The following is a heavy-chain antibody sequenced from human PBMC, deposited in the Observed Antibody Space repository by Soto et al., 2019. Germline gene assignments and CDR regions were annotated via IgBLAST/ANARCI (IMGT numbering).Heavy chain of an antibody. Sequence: QVQLVQSGAEVKKPGASVKVSCKASGYTFSGSVMHWVRQAPGQRLEWMGWINAGNGNTIYSQKFQGRVTITSDTSARTAYMELRSLRSEDTAVYFCASEIDATTVTSLEYWGQGTLVTVSS. CDR1: GYTFSGSV. CDR3: ASEIDATTVTSLEY. J-gene: IGHJ4*02. CDR2: INAGNGNT. D-gene: IGHD4-17*01. V-gene: IGHV1-3*01.